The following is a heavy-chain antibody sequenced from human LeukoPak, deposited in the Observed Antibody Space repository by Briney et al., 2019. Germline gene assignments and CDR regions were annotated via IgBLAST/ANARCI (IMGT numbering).Heavy chain of an antibody. J-gene: IGHJ4*02. D-gene: IGHD4-17*01. CDR2: IKQDGSEK. CDR1: GFTFSRFA. CDR3: ARGGDDYGDYEWGA. V-gene: IGHV3-7*01. Sequence: GRSLRLSCAASGFTFSRFATHWVRQAPGKGLEWVANIKQDGSEKYYVDSVKGRFTISRDNAKNSLYLQMNSLRAEDTAVYYCARGGDDYGDYEWGAWGQGTLVTVSS.